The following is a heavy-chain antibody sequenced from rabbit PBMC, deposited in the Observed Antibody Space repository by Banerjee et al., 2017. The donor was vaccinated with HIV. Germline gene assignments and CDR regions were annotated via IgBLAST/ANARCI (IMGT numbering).Heavy chain of an antibody. Sequence: QSLEESGGDLVKPGASLTLTCTASGFSFSSSYYMCWVRQAPGKGLEWIACIYAGSSGSTYYASWAKGRFTISKTSSTTVTLQMTSLTAADTATYFCARSYAGYGYGTWLPYYFNLWGQGTLVTVS. J-gene: IGHJ4*01. CDR3: ARSYAGYGYGTWLPYYFNL. CDR1: GFSFSSSYY. D-gene: IGHD7-1*01. CDR2: IYAGSSGST. V-gene: IGHV1S40*01.